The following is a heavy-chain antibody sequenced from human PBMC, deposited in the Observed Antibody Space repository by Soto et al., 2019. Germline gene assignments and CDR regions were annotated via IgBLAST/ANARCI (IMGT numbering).Heavy chain of an antibody. Sequence: PSQTLSLTCSISGDSVSSNSAAWNWIRQSPSRGLEWLGRTYYRSKWYNDYAVSVKSRITINPDTSKNQFSLQLNSVTPEDTAVYYCARESYDFWSGYYYQPAYYYYYMDVWGKGTTVTVSS. D-gene: IGHD3-3*01. CDR1: GDSVSSNSAA. J-gene: IGHJ6*03. CDR3: ARESYDFWSGYYYQPAYYYYYMDV. CDR2: TYYRSKWYN. V-gene: IGHV6-1*01.